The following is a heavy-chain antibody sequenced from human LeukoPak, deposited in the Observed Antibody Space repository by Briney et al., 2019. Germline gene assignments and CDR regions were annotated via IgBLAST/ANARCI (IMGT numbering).Heavy chain of an antibody. CDR3: ARAPYDSGGYYDYYFDY. J-gene: IGHJ4*02. D-gene: IGHD3-22*01. CDR1: GGSISSYY. Sequence: PSETLSLTCTVSGGSISSYYWSWIRQPPGKGLEWIGYIYYSGSTNYNPSLKSRVTISVDTPKNQFSLKLSSVTAADTAVYYCARAPYDSGGYYDYYFDYWGQGTLVTVSS. V-gene: IGHV4-59*08. CDR2: IYYSGST.